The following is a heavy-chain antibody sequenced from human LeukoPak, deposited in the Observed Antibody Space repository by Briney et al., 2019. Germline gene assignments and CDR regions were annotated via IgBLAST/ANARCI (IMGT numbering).Heavy chain of an antibody. CDR2: ISAYNGNT. CDR1: GYTFTSYG. D-gene: IGHD3-9*01. CDR3: ARGISDYDILTGYYRVTANDY. Sequence: AASVKVSCKASGYTFTSYGISWVRQAPGQGLEWMGWISAYNGNTNYAQKLQGRVTMTTDTSTSTAYMELRSLGSDDTAVYYCARGISDYDILTGYYRVTANDYWGQGTLVTVSS. V-gene: IGHV1-18*01. J-gene: IGHJ4*02.